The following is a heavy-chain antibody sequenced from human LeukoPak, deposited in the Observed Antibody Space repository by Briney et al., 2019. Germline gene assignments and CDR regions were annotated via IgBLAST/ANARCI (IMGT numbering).Heavy chain of an antibody. J-gene: IGHJ6*02. V-gene: IGHV3-21*01. Sequence: GGSLRLSCAASGFTFSSCSMNWVRQAPGKGLEWVSSISSSSSYIYYADSVKGRFTISRDNAKNSLYLQMNSLRAEDTAVYYCAREIAAREIYYYYGMDVWGQGTTVTVSS. D-gene: IGHD6-6*01. CDR3: AREIAAREIYYYYGMDV. CDR1: GFTFSSCS. CDR2: ISSSSSYI.